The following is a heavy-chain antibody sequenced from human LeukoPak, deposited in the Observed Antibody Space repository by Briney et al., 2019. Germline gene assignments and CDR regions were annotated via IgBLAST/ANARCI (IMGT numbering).Heavy chain of an antibody. Sequence: PGGSLRLSCAASGFIFSSYEMNWVRQAPGKGLEWVSYISSSGSTIYYADSVKGRFTISRDNAKNSLYLQMNSLRAEDTAVYYCARGAYYDSSGYYYDIDYWGQGTLVTVSS. V-gene: IGHV3-48*03. J-gene: IGHJ4*02. CDR1: GFIFSSYE. D-gene: IGHD3-22*01. CDR3: ARGAYYDSSGYYYDIDY. CDR2: ISSSGSTI.